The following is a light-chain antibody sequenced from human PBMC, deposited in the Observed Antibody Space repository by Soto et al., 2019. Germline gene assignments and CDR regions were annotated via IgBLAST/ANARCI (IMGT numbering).Light chain of an antibody. J-gene: IGLJ3*02. CDR2: SYN. Sequence: QSVLTQPPSASGTPGQGVTISCSGSSSNIGTNTVNWYQHHPGTAPRLLIYSYNQRPSGVPDRFSASKSGTSASLAISRLQPEDEGDYYCAAWDDSLNGQWVFGGGTKLTVL. V-gene: IGLV1-44*01. CDR1: SSNIGTNT. CDR3: AAWDDSLNGQWV.